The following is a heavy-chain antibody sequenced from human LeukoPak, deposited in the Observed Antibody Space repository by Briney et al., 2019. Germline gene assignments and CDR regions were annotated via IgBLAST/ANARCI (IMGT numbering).Heavy chain of an antibody. J-gene: IGHJ5*02. CDR3: ARDSGSRWFDP. D-gene: IGHD3-22*01. Sequence: PSETLSLTCTVSGGSISSYYWSWIRQPPGKGLEWIGYIYYSGSTNYNPSLKSRVTISVDTSKNQFSLKLSSVTAADTAVYYCARDSGSRWFDPWGQGTLVTVSP. CDR1: GGSISSYY. CDR2: IYYSGST. V-gene: IGHV4-59*01.